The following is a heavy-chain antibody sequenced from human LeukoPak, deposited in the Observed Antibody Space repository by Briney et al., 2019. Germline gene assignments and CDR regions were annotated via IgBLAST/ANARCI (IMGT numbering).Heavy chain of an antibody. J-gene: IGHJ6*02. CDR1: GFTVSSNY. V-gene: IGHV3-53*01. Sequence: TGGSLRLSCAASGFTVSSNYMSWVRQAPGKGLEWVSVIYSGGSTYYADSVKGRFTISRDNSENTLYLQMNSLRAEDTAVYYCARDSSPSRDYYYYGMDVWGQGTTVTVSS. CDR3: ARDSSPSRDYYYYGMDV. CDR2: IYSGGST.